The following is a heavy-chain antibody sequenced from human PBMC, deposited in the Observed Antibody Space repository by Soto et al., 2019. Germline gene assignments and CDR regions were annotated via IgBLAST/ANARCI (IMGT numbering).Heavy chain of an antibody. J-gene: IGHJ4*02. CDR2: IYPGDSET. Sequence: PGESLKISCKGSGYTFTSNWIGWVRQMPGKGLEWMGIIYPGDSETRYSPSFQGQVTISRDNSNNTLYFQMSSLRAEDTAVYYCVKAHGYDFDYWGQGTLVTVSS. D-gene: IGHD5-12*01. V-gene: IGHV5-51*01. CDR3: VKAHGYDFDY. CDR1: GYTFTSNW.